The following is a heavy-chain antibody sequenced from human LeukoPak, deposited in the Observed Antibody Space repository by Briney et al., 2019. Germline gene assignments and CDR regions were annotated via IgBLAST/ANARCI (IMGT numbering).Heavy chain of an antibody. Sequence: GGSQRLSCGASGFTVSSNYMSGVRQAPGRGLEWVLVIYGGGSTYYADSVKGRFTISRDNSKNTLYLQMSSLKAEDTAVYYCARDRIAAAGSCDYWGQGTLVTVSS. V-gene: IGHV3-53*01. CDR3: ARDRIAAAGSCDY. CDR2: IYGGGST. J-gene: IGHJ4*02. D-gene: IGHD6-13*01. CDR1: GFTVSSNY.